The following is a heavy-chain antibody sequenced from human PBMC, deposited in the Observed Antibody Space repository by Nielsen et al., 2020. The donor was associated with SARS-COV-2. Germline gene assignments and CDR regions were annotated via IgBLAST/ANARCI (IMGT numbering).Heavy chain of an antibody. V-gene: IGHV3-7*01. CDR2: IKQDGSEK. CDR3: ARDPHYDSSGYNWYFDL. Sequence: GESLKISCRASGLIFGTYGMHWVRQAPGKGLEWVANIKQDGSEKYYVDSVKGRFTISRDNAKNSLYLQMNSLRAEDTAVYYCARDPHYDSSGYNWYFDLWGRGTLVTVSS. D-gene: IGHD3-22*01. CDR1: GLIFGTYG. J-gene: IGHJ2*01.